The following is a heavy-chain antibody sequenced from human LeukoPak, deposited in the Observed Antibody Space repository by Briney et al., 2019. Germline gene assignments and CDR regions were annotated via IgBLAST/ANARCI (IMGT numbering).Heavy chain of an antibody. CDR2: ICTSGST. D-gene: IGHD4-23*01. CDR3: ARHSVTTAVYQH. Sequence: PSQTLSLTCTVSGGSISSGSYYWSWIRQPAGKGLEWIGRICTSGSTNYNPSLKSRVTISVDKSKNQFSLKLSSVTAADTAVYYCARHSVTTAVYQHWGQGTLVTVSS. CDR1: GGSISSGSYY. J-gene: IGHJ1*01. V-gene: IGHV4-61*02.